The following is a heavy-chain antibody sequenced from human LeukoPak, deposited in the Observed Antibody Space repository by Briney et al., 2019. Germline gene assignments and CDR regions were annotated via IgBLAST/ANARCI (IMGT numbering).Heavy chain of an antibody. CDR3: VRGKVVEWLLYSNFDY. V-gene: IGHV4-61*02. J-gene: IGHJ4*02. CDR1: GGSISSGSYY. CDR2: IYTSGST. Sequence: PSQTLSLTCTVSGGSISSGSYYWSWIRQPARKGLECIGRIYTSGSTNYNPSLKSRVTVSVDTSKNQFSLKLSSVTAADTAVYYCVRGKVVEWLLYSNFDYWGQGTLVTVSS. D-gene: IGHD3-3*01.